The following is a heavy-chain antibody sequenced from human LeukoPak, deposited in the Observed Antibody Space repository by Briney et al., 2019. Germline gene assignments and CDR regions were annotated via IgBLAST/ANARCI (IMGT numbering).Heavy chain of an antibody. CDR3: ARHRDYYDSSGYYYEAYYFDY. D-gene: IGHD3-22*01. CDR2: IYYSGST. J-gene: IGHJ4*02. Sequence: SETLSLTCTVSGGSISSSSYYWGWIRQPPGKGLEWIGSIYYSGSTYYNPPLKSRVTISVDTSKNQFSLKLSSVTAADTAVYYCARHRDYYDSSGYYYEAYYFDYWGQGTLVTVSS. V-gene: IGHV4-39*01. CDR1: GGSISSSSYY.